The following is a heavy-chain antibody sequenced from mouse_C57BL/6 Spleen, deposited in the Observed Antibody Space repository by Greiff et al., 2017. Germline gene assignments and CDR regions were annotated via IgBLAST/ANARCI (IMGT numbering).Heavy chain of an antibody. CDR2: IDPETGGT. CDR1: GYTFTDYE. CDR3: TRKYLPSYYFDY. V-gene: IGHV1-15*01. D-gene: IGHD5-1-1*01. J-gene: IGHJ2*01. Sequence: QVQLKESGAELVRPGASVTLSCKASGYTFTDYEMHWVKQTPVHGLEWIGAIDPETGGTAYNQKFKGKAILTADKSSSTASMELRSLTSEDSAVYYCTRKYLPSYYFDYWGQGTTLTVSS.